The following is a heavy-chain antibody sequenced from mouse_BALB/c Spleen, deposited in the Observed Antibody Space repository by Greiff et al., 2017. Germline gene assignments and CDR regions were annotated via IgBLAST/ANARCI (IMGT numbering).Heavy chain of an antibody. CDR1: GFTFSSYA. V-gene: IGHV5-6-5*01. Sequence: EVKLMESGGGLVKPGGSLKLSCAASGFTFSSYAMSWVRQTPEKRLEWVASISSGGSTYYPDSVKGRFTISRDNARNILYLQMSSLRSEDTAMYYCAREGTTMITTWFAYWGQGTLVTVSA. D-gene: IGHD2-4*01. CDR3: AREGTTMITTWFAY. CDR2: ISSGGST. J-gene: IGHJ3*01.